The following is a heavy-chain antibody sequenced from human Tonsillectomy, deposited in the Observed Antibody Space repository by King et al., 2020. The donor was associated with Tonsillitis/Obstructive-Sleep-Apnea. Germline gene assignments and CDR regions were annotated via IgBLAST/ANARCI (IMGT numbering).Heavy chain of an antibody. Sequence: VQLVESGGGLVKPGGSLRLSCAASGFTFSDDYMSWIRQAPGKGLEWISYISSSGNTIYYADSVKGRFTISRDNAKNSLYLQMNSLRAEDTAVYYCATLSAYYYDSSHSYFDYWGQGTLVTVSS. J-gene: IGHJ4*02. CDR1: GFTFSDDY. CDR2: ISSSGNTI. D-gene: IGHD3-22*01. V-gene: IGHV3-11*01. CDR3: ATLSAYYYDSSHSYFDY.